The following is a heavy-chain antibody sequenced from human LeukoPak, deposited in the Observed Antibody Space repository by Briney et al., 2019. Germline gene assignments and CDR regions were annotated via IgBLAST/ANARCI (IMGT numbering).Heavy chain of an antibody. V-gene: IGHV3-66*01. J-gene: IGHJ4*02. Sequence: QTGGSLRLSCAASGFTVSSNYMSWVRQAPGKGLEWVSVIYSGGSTYYADSVKGRFTISRDNSKNTLYLQMNSLRAGDTAVYYCARDNVRGREGFDYWGQGTLVTVSS. CDR1: GFTVSSNY. D-gene: IGHD1-26*01. CDR2: IYSGGST. CDR3: ARDNVRGREGFDY.